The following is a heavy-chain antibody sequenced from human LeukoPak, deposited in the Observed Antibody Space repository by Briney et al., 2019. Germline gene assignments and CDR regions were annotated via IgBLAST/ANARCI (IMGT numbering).Heavy chain of an antibody. J-gene: IGHJ5*02. Sequence: SETLSLTCTVSGGSISNYYWSWIRQPAGKGLEWIGRIYTSGSTNYNPSLKSRVTMSVDTSKNQFSLKLSSVTAADTAVYYCARNYYGSGSYRWFDPWGQGTLVTVSS. CDR1: GGSISNYY. CDR3: ARNYYGSGSYRWFDP. V-gene: IGHV4-4*07. CDR2: IYTSGST. D-gene: IGHD3-10*01.